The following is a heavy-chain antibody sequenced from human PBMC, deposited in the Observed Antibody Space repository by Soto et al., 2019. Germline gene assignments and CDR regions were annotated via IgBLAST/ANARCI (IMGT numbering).Heavy chain of an antibody. CDR2: INYDGSTT. CDR3: PRAGTGWYWFDP. V-gene: IGHV3-74*01. J-gene: IGHJ5*02. D-gene: IGHD6-19*01. Sequence: EVQLVECGGGLVQPGGSLRLSCAASGFTFSSYWMHWVRQVPGKGLVWVSRINYDGSTTSYADSVKGRFTISRDNARNTLYLQMNSLRAEDTAVYYCPRAGTGWYWFDPWGQGTLVTVSS. CDR1: GFTFSSYW.